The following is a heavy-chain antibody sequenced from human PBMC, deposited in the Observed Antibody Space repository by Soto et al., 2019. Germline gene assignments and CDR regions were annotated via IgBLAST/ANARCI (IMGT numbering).Heavy chain of an antibody. J-gene: IGHJ3*02. V-gene: IGHV1-46*03. D-gene: IGHD5-12*01. CDR2: INPSGGST. CDR1: GYTFTSYY. CDR3: ARMAPVIVATPSWAFEI. Sequence: ASVKVSCKASGYTFTSYYMHWVRQAPGQGLEWMGIINPSGGSTSYAQKFQGRVTMTRDTSTSTVYMELSSLRSEDTAVYYFARMAPVIVATPSWAFEIWGQGTMVTDSS.